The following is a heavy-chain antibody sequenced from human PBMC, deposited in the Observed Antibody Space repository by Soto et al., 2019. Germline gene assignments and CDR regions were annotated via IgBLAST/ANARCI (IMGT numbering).Heavy chain of an antibody. V-gene: IGHV3-30-3*01. D-gene: IGHD6-6*01. CDR2: ISYDGSNK. J-gene: IGHJ5*02. CDR1: GFTFSSYA. CDR3: ATGFTGSSSSWFDP. Sequence: GGSLRLSCAASGFTFSSYAMHWVRQAPGKGLEWVAVISYDGSNKYYADSVKGRFTISRDNSKNTLYLQMNSLRAEDAAVYYCATGFTGSSSSWFDPWGQGTLVTVSS.